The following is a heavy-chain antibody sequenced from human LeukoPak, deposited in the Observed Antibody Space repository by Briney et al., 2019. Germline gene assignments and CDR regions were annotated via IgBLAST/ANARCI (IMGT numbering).Heavy chain of an antibody. D-gene: IGHD6-13*01. CDR2: ISGSGGST. CDR3: AGGYSSSPYYFDY. J-gene: IGHJ4*02. CDR1: GFTFSSYA. Sequence: GGSLRLSCAASGFTFSSYAMSWVRQAPGKGLEWVSAISGSGGSTYYADSVKGRFTISRDNSKNTLYLQMNSLRAEDTAVYYCAGGYSSSPYYFDYRGQGTLVTVSS. V-gene: IGHV3-23*01.